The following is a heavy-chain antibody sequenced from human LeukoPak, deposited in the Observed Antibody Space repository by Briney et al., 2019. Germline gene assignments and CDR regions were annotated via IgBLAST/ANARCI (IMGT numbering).Heavy chain of an antibody. Sequence: RSGGSLRLSCAASGFTFSSYSMSWVRQAPGKGLEWVSYISSSSSTIYYADSVKGRFTISRDNAKNSLYLQMNSLRAEDTAVYYCARGYYYNMDVWGQGATVTVSS. CDR1: GFTFSSYS. J-gene: IGHJ6*02. CDR3: ARGYYYNMDV. V-gene: IGHV3-48*01. CDR2: ISSSSSTI.